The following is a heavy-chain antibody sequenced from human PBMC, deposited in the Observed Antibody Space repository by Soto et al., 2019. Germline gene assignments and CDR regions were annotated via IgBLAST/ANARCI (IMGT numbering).Heavy chain of an antibody. CDR1: GFTFSSYS. J-gene: IGHJ3*02. Sequence: GGSLRLSCAASGFTFSSYSMNWVRQAPGKGLEWVSSISSSSSYIYYADSVKGRFTISRDNAKNSLYLQMNSLRAEDTAVYYCARDSRGVGATPPDAFDIWGQGTMVTVSS. CDR3: ARDSRGVGATPPDAFDI. V-gene: IGHV3-21*01. D-gene: IGHD1-26*01. CDR2: ISSSSSYI.